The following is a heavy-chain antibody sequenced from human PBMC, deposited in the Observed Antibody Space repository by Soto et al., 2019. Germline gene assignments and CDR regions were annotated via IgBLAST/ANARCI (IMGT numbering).Heavy chain of an antibody. V-gene: IGHV3-64D*08. D-gene: IGHD1-7*01. J-gene: IGHJ4*02. CDR1: GFIFENFA. CDR2: ISGNGGAT. CDR3: VKDYGRNWNYVFDF. Sequence: GGSLRLSCSPSGFIFENFAMHWLRQAPGRGLEYVSSISGNGGATHHADSVRGRFTISRDNSKSILFLQMSSLRPEDTAFYYCVKDYGRNWNYVFDFWGQGTLVTVYS.